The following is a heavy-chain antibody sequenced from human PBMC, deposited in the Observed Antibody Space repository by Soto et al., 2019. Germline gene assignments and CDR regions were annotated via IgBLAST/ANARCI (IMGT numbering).Heavy chain of an antibody. D-gene: IGHD3-10*01. Sequence: AETLSVTCAVYGTSFSGYYWSWIRQAPGKGLEWIGEISHSGSTNYNPYLKSRVMISLDTSKAQFSLKLSSVSAADTAVYYCARGPYGSGIRSPYYNYYMDVWGKGTTVTVSS. J-gene: IGHJ6*03. CDR1: GTSFSGYY. CDR3: ARGPYGSGIRSPYYNYYMDV. V-gene: IGHV4-34*01. CDR2: ISHSGST.